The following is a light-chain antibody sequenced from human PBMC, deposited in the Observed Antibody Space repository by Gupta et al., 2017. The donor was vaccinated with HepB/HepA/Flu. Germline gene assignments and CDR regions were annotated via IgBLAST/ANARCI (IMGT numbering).Light chain of an antibody. CDR3: AAWDDSLNGWV. Sequence: QSVLTPPPSLSEAPRQRVTISCSGSSSNIGNNAVNWYQQHPGKAPKLLIYYDDLLPSGVSDRFSCSKSGTSASLAISGLQSEDEADYYCAAWDDSLNGWVFGGGTKLTVL. CDR2: YDD. CDR1: SSNIGNNA. V-gene: IGLV1-36*01. J-gene: IGLJ3*02.